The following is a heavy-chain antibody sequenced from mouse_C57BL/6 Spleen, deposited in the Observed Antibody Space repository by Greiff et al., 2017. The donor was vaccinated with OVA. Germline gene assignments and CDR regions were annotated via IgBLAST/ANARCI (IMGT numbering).Heavy chain of an antibody. CDR3: ARDYGITTRAMDY. CDR1: GYSITSGYY. V-gene: IGHV3-6*01. J-gene: IGHJ4*01. CDR2: ISYDGSN. Sequence: EVQLQESGPGLVKPSQSLSLTCSVTGYSITSGYYWNWIRQFPGNKLEWMGYISYDGSNNYNPSLKNRISITRDTSKNQFFLKLNSVTTEDTATYYCARDYGITTRAMDYWGQGTSVTVSS. D-gene: IGHD1-1*01.